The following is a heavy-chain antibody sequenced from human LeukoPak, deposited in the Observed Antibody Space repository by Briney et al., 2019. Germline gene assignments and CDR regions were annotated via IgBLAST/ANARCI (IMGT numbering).Heavy chain of an antibody. CDR2: IYYSGST. J-gene: IGHJ3*02. D-gene: IGHD3-16*02. V-gene: IGHV4-39*01. Sequence: PSETLSLTCTVSGGSISSSSYYWGWIRQPPGKGLEWIGRIYYSGSTYYNPSLKSRVTISVDTSKNQFSLKLSSVTAADTAVYYCARVRRLVIFLTRRHTGDNAFDIWGQGTMVTVSS. CDR1: GGSISSSSYY. CDR3: ARVRRLVIFLTRRHTGDNAFDI.